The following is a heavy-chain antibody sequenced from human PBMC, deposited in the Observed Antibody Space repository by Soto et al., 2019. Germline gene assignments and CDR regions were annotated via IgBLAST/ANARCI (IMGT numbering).Heavy chain of an antibody. CDR2: IDPSDSYT. CDR3: ARENDGDFDY. Sequence: PGESLKISCKGSGYSFTSYWISWVRQMPGKGLEWMGRIDPSDSYTNYNPSLKSRVTISVDKSKNQFSLKLSSVTAADTAVYYCARENDGDFDYWGQGTLVTVSS. D-gene: IGHD1-1*01. J-gene: IGHJ4*02. V-gene: IGHV5-10-1*01. CDR1: GYSFTSYW.